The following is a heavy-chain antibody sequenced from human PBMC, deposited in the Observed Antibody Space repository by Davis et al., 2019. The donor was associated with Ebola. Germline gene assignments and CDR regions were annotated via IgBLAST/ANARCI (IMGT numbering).Heavy chain of an antibody. CDR1: GFTFRSYS. CDR3: ATKQGDY. CDR2: IGSSSGTI. J-gene: IGHJ4*02. V-gene: IGHV3-48*02. Sequence: GESLKISCAASGFTFRSYSMNWVRQAPGKGLEWVSYIGSSSGTIYYADSVKGRFTISRDNAKSALYLQMDSLRDEDTAVYYCATKQGDYWGQGTLVTVSS.